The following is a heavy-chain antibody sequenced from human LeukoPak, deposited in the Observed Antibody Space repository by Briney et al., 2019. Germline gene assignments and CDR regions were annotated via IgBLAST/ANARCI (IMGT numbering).Heavy chain of an antibody. Sequence: GRSLRLSCAASGFTFDDYAMHWVRQAPGKGLEWVSGISWNSGSIGYADSVKGRFTISRDNAKNSLYLQMNSLRAEGTAVYYCAREYGDPPWGQGTLVTVSS. CDR1: GFTFDDYA. V-gene: IGHV3-9*01. CDR3: AREYGDPP. D-gene: IGHD4-17*01. J-gene: IGHJ5*02. CDR2: ISWNSGSI.